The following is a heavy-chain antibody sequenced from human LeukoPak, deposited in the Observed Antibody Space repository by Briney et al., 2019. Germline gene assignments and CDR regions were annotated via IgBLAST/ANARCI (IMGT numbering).Heavy chain of an antibody. CDR3: AKSPSGYMVRGVHVDY. CDR2: ISSSGGST. CDR1: GFTCSSYA. V-gene: IGHV3-23*01. D-gene: IGHD3-10*01. Sequence: GGSLRLYCSAYGFTCSSYARGWVRPAPGKGLVWVSAISSSGGSTHYADPVKGRFTISRDNTKNTLYLQMNSLRAEDTAVYYCAKSPSGYMVRGVHVDYWGQGTLVTVSS. J-gene: IGHJ4*02.